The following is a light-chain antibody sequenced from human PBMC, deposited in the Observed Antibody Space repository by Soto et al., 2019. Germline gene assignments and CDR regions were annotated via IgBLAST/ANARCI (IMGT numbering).Light chain of an antibody. V-gene: IGLV1-36*01. CDR1: SSNIGKNA. J-gene: IGLJ3*02. CDR2: YDD. CDR3: AAWDDSLNGWV. Sequence: QSVLTQPPSVSEAPRQRVTISCSGSSSNIGKNAVNWYQQFPGKAPKFLIYYDDLLPSGVSDRFSGSKSGTSASLAISGLQSEDEADYYCAAWDDSLNGWVFGGGTKVTVL.